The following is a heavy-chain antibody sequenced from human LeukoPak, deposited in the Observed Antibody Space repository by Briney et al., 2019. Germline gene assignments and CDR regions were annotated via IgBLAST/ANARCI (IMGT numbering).Heavy chain of an antibody. V-gene: IGHV3-30-3*01. CDR1: GFTFSSYA. D-gene: IGHD3-10*02. CDR3: AGDESLFGELPDY. CDR2: ISYDGSNK. Sequence: PGGSLRLSCAASGFTFSSYAMHWVRQAPGKGLEWVAVISYDGSNKYYADSVKGRFTISRDNSKNTLYLQMNSLRAEDTAVYYCAGDESLFGELPDYWGQGTLVTVSS. J-gene: IGHJ4*02.